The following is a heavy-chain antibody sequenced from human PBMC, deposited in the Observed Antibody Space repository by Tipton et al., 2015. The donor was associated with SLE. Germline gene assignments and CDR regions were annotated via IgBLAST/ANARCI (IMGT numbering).Heavy chain of an antibody. CDR1: GFTFSSYS. J-gene: IGHJ3*02. CDR2: ISSSSSYI. Sequence: GSLRLSCAASGFTFSSYSMNWVRQAPGKGLEWVSSISSSSSYIYYADSVKGRFTISRDNAKNSLYLQMNSLRAEDTAVYYCARGPHYYDSSGGAFDIWGQGTMVTVSS. CDR3: ARGPHYYDSSGGAFDI. D-gene: IGHD3-22*01. V-gene: IGHV3-21*03.